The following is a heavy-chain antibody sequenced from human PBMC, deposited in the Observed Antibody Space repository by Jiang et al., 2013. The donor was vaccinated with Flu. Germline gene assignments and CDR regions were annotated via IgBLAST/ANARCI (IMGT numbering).Heavy chain of an antibody. CDR3: ARQERYQLLSSYYSWFDS. CDR1: GGSINSYY. J-gene: IGHJ5*01. CDR2: IYYSGAT. D-gene: IGHD1-1*01. Sequence: SLTCNVSGGSINSYYWSWIRQPPGKGLEWIGDIYYSGATYYNPSLKSRVTISVDTSRIQFSLKLNSVTAADTAVYYCARQERYQLLSSYYSWFDSWGQGTLVTVSS. V-gene: IGHV4-59*08.